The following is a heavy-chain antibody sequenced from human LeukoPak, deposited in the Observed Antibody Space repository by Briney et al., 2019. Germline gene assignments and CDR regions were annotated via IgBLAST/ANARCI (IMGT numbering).Heavy chain of an antibody. CDR3: ARGGRIAAARF. V-gene: IGHV4-34*01. J-gene: IGHJ4*02. CDR2: INHSGST. CDR1: GGSISNYY. D-gene: IGHD6-13*01. Sequence: SETLSLTCTVSGGSISNYYWSWIRQPPGKGLEWIGEINHSGSTNYNPSLKSRVTISVDTSKNQFSLKLSSVTAADTAVYYCARGGRIAAARFWGQGTLVTVSS.